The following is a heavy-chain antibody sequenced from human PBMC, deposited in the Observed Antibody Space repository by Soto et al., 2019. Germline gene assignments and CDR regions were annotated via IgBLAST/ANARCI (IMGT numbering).Heavy chain of an antibody. CDR3: ARELWEQLAGWFDP. D-gene: IGHD6-6*01. CDR2: ISSSGSTI. CDR1: GFTFSSYE. J-gene: IGHJ5*02. V-gene: IGHV3-48*03. Sequence: GGSLRLSCAASGFTFSSYEMNWVRQAPGKGLEWVSYISSSGSTIYYADSVKGRFTISRDNAKNSLYLQMNSLRAEDTAVYYCARELWEQLAGWFDPWGQGTLVTVSS.